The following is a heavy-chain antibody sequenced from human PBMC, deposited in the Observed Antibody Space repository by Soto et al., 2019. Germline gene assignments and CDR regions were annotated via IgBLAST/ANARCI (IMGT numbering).Heavy chain of an antibody. Sequence: QVQLVESGGGVVQPGRSLRLSCAASGFTFSSYAMHWVRQAPGKGLEWVAVISYDGSNKYYADSVKGRFTISRDNSKNTLYLQMNSLRAEDTAVYYCARRYSNYGNGMDVWGQGTTVTVSS. CDR1: GFTFSSYA. V-gene: IGHV3-30-3*01. J-gene: IGHJ6*02. CDR2: ISYDGSNK. CDR3: ARRYSNYGNGMDV. D-gene: IGHD4-4*01.